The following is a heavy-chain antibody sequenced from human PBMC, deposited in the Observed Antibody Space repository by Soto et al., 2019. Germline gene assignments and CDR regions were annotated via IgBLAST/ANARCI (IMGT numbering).Heavy chain of an antibody. CDR3: ARDLIVKPSYSDMDV. D-gene: IGHD3-22*01. J-gene: IGHJ6*02. V-gene: IGHV4-59*01. CDR1: GGSISSYY. CDR2: IYYSGST. Sequence: PSETLSLTCTVSGGSISSYYWSWIRQPPGEGLEWIGYIYYSGSTNYNPSLKSRVTISVDTSKNQFSLKLSSVTAADTAVYYCARDLIVKPSYSDMDVWGQDTTLTVSS.